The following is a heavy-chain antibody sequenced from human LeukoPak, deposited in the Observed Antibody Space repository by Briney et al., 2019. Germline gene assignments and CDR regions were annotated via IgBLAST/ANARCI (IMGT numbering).Heavy chain of an antibody. V-gene: IGHV3-48*03. Sequence: PGGSLRLSCAASRFTFSNYDMNWVRQAPGKGLEWVSYISGSGNTIYYADSVKGRFTISRDNTENSLYLQVNSLRDEDTAVYYCARDLPPGSTGWYLGYWGQGTLVTVSS. CDR2: ISGSGNTI. CDR3: ARDLPPGSTGWYLGY. CDR1: RFTFSNYD. J-gene: IGHJ4*02. D-gene: IGHD6-19*01.